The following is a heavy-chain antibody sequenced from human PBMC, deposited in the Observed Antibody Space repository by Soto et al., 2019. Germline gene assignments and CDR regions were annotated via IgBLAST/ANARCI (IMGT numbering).Heavy chain of an antibody. CDR1: GFTFDDHT. V-gene: IGHV3-9*01. D-gene: IGHD3-22*01. CDR2: ISWYSGII. CDR3: TKDTHSPSGYFEAFDV. J-gene: IGHJ3*01. Sequence: DAQLVESGGGLVQPGKSLRISCVASGFTFDDHTMHWVRQAPGRGLEWVSCISWYSGIIGYADSVKGRFTISRDNAKNSLYPGMDSLRPEDTAVYYCTKDTHSPSGYFEAFDVWGQGTKVTVSS.